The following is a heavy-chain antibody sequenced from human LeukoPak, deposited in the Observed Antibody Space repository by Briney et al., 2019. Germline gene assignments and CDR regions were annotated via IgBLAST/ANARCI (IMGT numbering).Heavy chain of an antibody. Sequence: GGSLRLSCAASGFTVSSNYMSWVRQAPGKGLEWVSVIYSGGSTYYADSVKGRFTISRDNSKNTLYLQMNSLRAEDTAVYYCAKRGNDYVWGSYHSYYFDYWGQGTLVTVSS. D-gene: IGHD3-16*01. V-gene: IGHV3-66*01. CDR1: GFTVSSNY. CDR2: IYSGGST. J-gene: IGHJ4*02. CDR3: AKRGNDYVWGSYHSYYFDY.